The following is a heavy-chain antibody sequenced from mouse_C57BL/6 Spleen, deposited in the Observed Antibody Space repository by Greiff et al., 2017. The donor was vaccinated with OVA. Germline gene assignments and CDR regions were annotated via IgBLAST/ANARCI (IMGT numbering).Heavy chain of an antibody. V-gene: IGHV5-4*01. CDR3: ARGVYDYDDGFDY. J-gene: IGHJ2*01. Sequence: EVQGVESGGGLVKPGGSLKLSCAASGFTFSSYAMSWVRQTPEKRLEWVATISDGGSYTYYPDNVKGRFTISRDNAKNNLYLQMSHLKSEDTAMYYCARGVYDYDDGFDYWGQGTTLTVSS. CDR1: GFTFSSYA. CDR2: ISDGGSYT. D-gene: IGHD2-4*01.